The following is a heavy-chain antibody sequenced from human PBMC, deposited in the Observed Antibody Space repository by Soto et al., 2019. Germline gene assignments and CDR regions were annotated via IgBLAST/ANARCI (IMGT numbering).Heavy chain of an antibody. D-gene: IGHD3-10*01. Sequence: SETLSLTCTVSGGSISSGGYYWSWIRQHPGKGLEWIGYIYYSGSTYYNPSLKSRVTISVDTSKNQFSLKLSSVTAADTAVYYCARDAVENYYGSGSYSDYWGQGTLVTVSS. CDR1: GGSISSGGYY. V-gene: IGHV4-31*03. CDR3: ARDAVENYYGSGSYSDY. CDR2: IYYSGST. J-gene: IGHJ4*02.